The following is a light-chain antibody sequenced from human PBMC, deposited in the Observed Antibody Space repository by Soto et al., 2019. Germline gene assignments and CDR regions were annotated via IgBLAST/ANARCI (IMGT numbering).Light chain of an antibody. CDR1: HRVGNNY. J-gene: IGKJ4*01. V-gene: IGKV3D-20*01. CDR3: QQYAASPLT. CDR2: DAS. Sequence: PGERATLSCGASHRVGNNYLAWYQQKPGLAPRLLIYDASTRATGIPDRFSGSGSGTDFTLTISRLEPEDFVVYYCQQYAASPLTFGGGTKVEIK.